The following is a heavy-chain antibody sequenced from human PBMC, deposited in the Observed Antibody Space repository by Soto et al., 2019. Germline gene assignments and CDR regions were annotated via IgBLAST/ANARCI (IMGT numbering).Heavy chain of an antibody. J-gene: IGHJ5*02. CDR2: ISGSGGHT. Sequence: GGPVKVSCTGSGFSFFSYAMSWVRQAPGKGLEWVSTISGSGGHTYYADSVKGRFVVSRDNDKNTVYLHMSSLTGEDTAVYFCAKIEMGWFAHWGQGTQVTVSS. D-gene: IGHD2-8*01. CDR1: GFSFFSYA. V-gene: IGHV3-23*01. CDR3: AKIEMGWFAH.